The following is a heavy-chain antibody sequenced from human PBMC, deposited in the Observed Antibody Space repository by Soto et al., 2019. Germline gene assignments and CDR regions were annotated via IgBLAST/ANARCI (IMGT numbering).Heavy chain of an antibody. J-gene: IGHJ4*02. CDR1: GLTFRSYW. D-gene: IGHD2-21*01. V-gene: IGHV3-74*03. CDR2: INTDGSVA. CDR3: VRDMQLWRTDS. Sequence: EVQLVESGGGLVQPGESLRLSCAASGLTFRSYWMHWVRQAPGKGLVWVSRINTDGSVAMYVDSVKGRFTISRDNAKNTLFLPMNSLRAVDTAVYYCVRDMQLWRTDSWCQGTLVTVSS.